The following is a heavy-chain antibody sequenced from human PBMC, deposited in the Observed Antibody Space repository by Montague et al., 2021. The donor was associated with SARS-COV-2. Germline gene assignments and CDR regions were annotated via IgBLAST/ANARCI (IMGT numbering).Heavy chain of an antibody. J-gene: IGHJ6*03. D-gene: IGHD4-11*01. Sequence: SETLSLTCTVSGGSISGSNYYWGWIRQPPGKGLEWIGSIYYSGSTYYNPSLKSRVTISVDTSKNQFSLKLSSVTAADTAVYYCARQDPYSKQKFYYYYYYMDVWGKGTTVTVSS. CDR1: GGSISGSNYY. CDR3: ARQDPYSKQKFYYYYYYMDV. V-gene: IGHV4-39*01. CDR2: IYYSGST.